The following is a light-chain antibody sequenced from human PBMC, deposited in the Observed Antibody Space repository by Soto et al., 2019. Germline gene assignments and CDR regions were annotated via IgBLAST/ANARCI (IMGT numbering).Light chain of an antibody. J-gene: IGKJ1*01. CDR1: QDITNY. Sequence: IEMAQTPYSVSASVRDRGIISFRASQDITNYLAWYQQKPAKAPKRLIYDASILQGGVPSRFSGSGSGTEFTLTISSLQPEDFATYSCLQHYSYPWTFGQGTKVDI. CDR3: LQHYSYPWT. CDR2: DAS. V-gene: IGKV1-17*01.